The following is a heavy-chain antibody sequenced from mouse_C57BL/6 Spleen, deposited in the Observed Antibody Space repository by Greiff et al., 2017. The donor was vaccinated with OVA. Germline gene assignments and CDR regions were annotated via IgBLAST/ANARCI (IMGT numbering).Heavy chain of an antibody. J-gene: IGHJ3*01. CDR2: ISDGGSYT. V-gene: IGHV5-4*01. D-gene: IGHD2-4*01. CDR1: GFTFSSYA. CDR3: AREPYDYDLY. Sequence: DVMLVESGGGLVKPGGSLKLSCAASGFTFSSYAMSWVRQTPEKRLEWVATISDGGSYTYYPDNVKGRFTISRDNAKNNLYLQMSHLKSEDTAMYYCAREPYDYDLYWGQGTLVTVSA.